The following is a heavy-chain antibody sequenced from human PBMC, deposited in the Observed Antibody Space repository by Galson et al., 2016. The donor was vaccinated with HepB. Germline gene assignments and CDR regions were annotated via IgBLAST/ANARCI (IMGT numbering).Heavy chain of an antibody. CDR1: GFTFSTYS. CDR2: ISSNSWYI. V-gene: IGHV3-21*01. CDR3: ARGLDATMGGGWHYGMDV. J-gene: IGHJ6*02. Sequence: SLRLSCAASGFTFSTYSMNWVRQAPGKGLEWVSSISSNSWYIYYADSVKGRFTISRDNSKNSLYLQMNILRAEDTAVYYCARGLDATMGGGWHYGMDVWGQGTTVTVSS. D-gene: IGHD5-18*01.